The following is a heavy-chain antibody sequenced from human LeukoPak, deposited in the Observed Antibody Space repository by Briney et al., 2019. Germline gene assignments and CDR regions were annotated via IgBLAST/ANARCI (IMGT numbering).Heavy chain of an antibody. CDR2: ISGSGGST. D-gene: IGHD4-17*01. CDR1: GFTFSSYA. J-gene: IGHJ3*02. V-gene: IGHV3-23*01. Sequence: PGGSLRLSCAASGFTFSSYAMSWVRQAPGKGLEWVSAISGSGGSTYYADSVKGRFTISRDNSKNTLYLQMNSLRAEDAAVYYCAKDDYGDYASDAFDIWGQGTMVTVSS. CDR3: AKDDYGDYASDAFDI.